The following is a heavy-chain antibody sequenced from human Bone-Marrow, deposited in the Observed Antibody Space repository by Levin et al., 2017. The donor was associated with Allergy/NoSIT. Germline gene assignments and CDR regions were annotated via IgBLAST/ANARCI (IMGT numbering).Heavy chain of an antibody. CDR2: TSYDGGNK. V-gene: IGHV3-30*18. CDR1: GITFGSYG. D-gene: IGHD3-3*02. CDR3: AKDGHFGRQNSFYNMDV. Sequence: GGSLRLSCAASGITFGSYGLHWVRQAPGKGLEWVAVTSYDGGNKYYADSVKGRFTISRDNSKNTLYLQMNSLRAEETAVYYCAKDGHFGRQNSFYNMDVWGQGTTVTVSS. J-gene: IGHJ6*02.